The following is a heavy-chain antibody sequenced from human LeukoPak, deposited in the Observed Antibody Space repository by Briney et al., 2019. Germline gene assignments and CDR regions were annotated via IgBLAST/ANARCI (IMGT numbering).Heavy chain of an antibody. V-gene: IGHV4-34*01. CDR2: INHSGST. D-gene: IGHD3-10*01. Sequence: SETLSLTCAVYGGSFSGYYGSWIRQPPGKGLEWIGEINHSGSTNYNPSLKSRVTISVDTSKNQFSLKLSSVTAADTAVYYCATWGTYYYGSGSYVGHAFDIWGQGTMVTVSS. CDR1: GGSFSGYY. CDR3: ATWGTYYYGSGSYVGHAFDI. J-gene: IGHJ3*02.